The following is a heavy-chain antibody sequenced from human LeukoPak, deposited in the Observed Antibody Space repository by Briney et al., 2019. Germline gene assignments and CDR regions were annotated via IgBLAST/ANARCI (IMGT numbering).Heavy chain of an antibody. CDR3: ATDGNFDL. Sequence: SEILSLTCTVSGVSISTYSWSWIRQPPGKGLEWIGYISYSGSTSYNPSLRSRVTISVDTSKNQFSLKLSSVTAADTAVYYCATDGNFDLWGRGTLVTVSS. D-gene: IGHD1-26*01. V-gene: IGHV4-59*01. CDR1: GVSISTYS. CDR2: ISYSGST. J-gene: IGHJ2*01.